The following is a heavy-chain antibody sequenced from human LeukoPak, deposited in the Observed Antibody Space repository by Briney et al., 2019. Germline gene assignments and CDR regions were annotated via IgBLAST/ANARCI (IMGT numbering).Heavy chain of an antibody. CDR1: GYTFTSYG. D-gene: IGHD5-18*01. J-gene: IGHJ4*02. CDR3: ARGGYSYGYMGYFDF. Sequence: GASVKVSCKASGYTFTSYGISWVRQAPGQGLEWMGWINPNTGNTKYSQKFQGSVTFIRDASASTAYMELSSLRSEDTAVYYCARGGYSYGYMGYFDFWGQGSLVTVSS. CDR2: INPNTGNT. V-gene: IGHV1-18*01.